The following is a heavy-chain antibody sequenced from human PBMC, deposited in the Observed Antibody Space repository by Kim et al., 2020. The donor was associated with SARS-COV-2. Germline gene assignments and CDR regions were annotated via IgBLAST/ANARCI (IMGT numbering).Heavy chain of an antibody. V-gene: IGHV3-15*01. CDR3: TTRTVTIRC. CDR2: TT. J-gene: IGHJ4*02. D-gene: IGHD4-17*01. Sequence: TTDYAAPVKGRFTISRDDSKNTLYLQMNSLKTEDTAVYYCTTRTVTIRCWGQGTLVTVSS.